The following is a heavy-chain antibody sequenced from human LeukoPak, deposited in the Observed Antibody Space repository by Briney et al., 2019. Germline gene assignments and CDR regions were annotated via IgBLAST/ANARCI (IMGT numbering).Heavy chain of an antibody. CDR1: GGTFSSYA. Sequence: SVKVSCKASGGTFSSYAISWVRQAPGQGLEWMGGIIPIFGTANYAQKFQGRVTITADESTSTAYRELSSLRSEDTAVYYCARDPYYYDSSGYYGYFDYWGQGTLVTVSS. D-gene: IGHD3-22*01. CDR3: ARDPYYYDSSGYYGYFDY. CDR2: IIPIFGTA. V-gene: IGHV1-69*13. J-gene: IGHJ4*02.